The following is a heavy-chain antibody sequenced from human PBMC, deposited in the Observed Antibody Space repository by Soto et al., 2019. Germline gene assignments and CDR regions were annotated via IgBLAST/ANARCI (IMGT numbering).Heavy chain of an antibody. CDR1: GFTFSSYW. CDR2: SNSDGSGT. Sequence: EVRLVESGGGLVQPGGSLRLSCAASGFTFSSYWMHWVRQAPGKGLVWVSRSNSDGSGTTYADSVEGRFTISRDNAKNTLYLQMNSLRAEDTAVYYCTKTADCSGGSCYKMYAFDIWGQGTMVTVSS. J-gene: IGHJ3*02. V-gene: IGHV3-74*01. CDR3: TKTADCSGGSCYKMYAFDI. D-gene: IGHD2-15*01.